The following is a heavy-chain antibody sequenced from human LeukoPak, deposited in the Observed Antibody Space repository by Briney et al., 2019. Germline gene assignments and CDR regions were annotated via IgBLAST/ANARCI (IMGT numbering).Heavy chain of an antibody. Sequence: PGGSLRLSCAASGFTFSSYAMSWVRQAPGKGLEWVSVIYSGGSAYYADSVKGRFTISRHNSKNTLYLQMNSLRAEDTAVYYCARQMTLTTPNNYYDSSGYFDYWGQGTLVTVSS. CDR1: GFTFSSYA. J-gene: IGHJ4*02. CDR3: ARQMTLTTPNNYYDSSGYFDY. V-gene: IGHV3-53*04. D-gene: IGHD3-22*01. CDR2: IYSGGSA.